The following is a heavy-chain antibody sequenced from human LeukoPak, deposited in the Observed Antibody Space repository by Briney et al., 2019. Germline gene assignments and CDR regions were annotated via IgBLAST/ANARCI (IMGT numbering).Heavy chain of an antibody. J-gene: IGHJ6*03. CDR3: AKDRGHCVNGVCHNYYYMDV. Sequence: PGGSLRLSCAASGLTFSSYAMSWVRQAPGKGLERVSTISAGGGSTDYADSVKGRFTISRDNSKTTLYLQMNSLRAEDTAVYYCAKDRGHCVNGVCHNYYYMDVWGKGTTVTVSS. CDR2: ISAGGGST. CDR1: GLTFSSYA. V-gene: IGHV3-23*01. D-gene: IGHD2-8*01.